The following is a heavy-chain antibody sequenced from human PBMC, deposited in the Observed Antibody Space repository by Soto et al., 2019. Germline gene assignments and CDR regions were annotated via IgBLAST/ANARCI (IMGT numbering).Heavy chain of an antibody. Sequence: QVQLVQSGAEVKKPGASVKVSCKASGYTFTSYGISWVRQAPGQGLEWMGWINPNSGGTNYAQKFQGRVTMTRDTSISTAYMELSRLRSDDTAVYYCARGKGSSSWYWFDPWGQGTLVTVSS. D-gene: IGHD6-13*01. CDR3: ARGKGSSSWYWFDP. J-gene: IGHJ5*02. V-gene: IGHV1-2*02. CDR2: INPNSGGT. CDR1: GYTFTSYG.